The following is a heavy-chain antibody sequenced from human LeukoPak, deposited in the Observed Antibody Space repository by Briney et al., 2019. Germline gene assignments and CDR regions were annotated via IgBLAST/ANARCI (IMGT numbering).Heavy chain of an antibody. J-gene: IGHJ6*02. Sequence: GGPLRLSCAASGFTFSSYGMHWVRQAPGKGLEWLAVISYDGSNKYYADSVKGRFTISRDNSKNTLYLQMNSLRAEDTAVYYCAKDRGVRGATYYYYYGMDVWGQGTAVTVSS. CDR2: ISYDGSNK. CDR1: GFTFSSYG. CDR3: AKDRGVRGATYYYYYGMDV. D-gene: IGHD3-10*01. V-gene: IGHV3-30*18.